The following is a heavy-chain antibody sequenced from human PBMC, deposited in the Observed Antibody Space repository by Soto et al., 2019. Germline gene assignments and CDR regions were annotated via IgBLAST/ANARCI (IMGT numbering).Heavy chain of an antibody. CDR3: ARHLPRNTTIEGPGGPETYGVDP. CDR1: GGSISSSSYY. CDR2: IYYSGST. D-gene: IGHD3-22*01. J-gene: IGHJ5*02. V-gene: IGHV4-39*01. Sequence: SETLSLTCTVSGGSISSSSYYWGWIRQPPGQGLEWIGSIYYSGSTYYNSSLKSRVTISVDTSKKQFSLKLSSENAADTALYFFARHLPRNTTIEGPGGPETYGVDPWGQGTLVTVSS.